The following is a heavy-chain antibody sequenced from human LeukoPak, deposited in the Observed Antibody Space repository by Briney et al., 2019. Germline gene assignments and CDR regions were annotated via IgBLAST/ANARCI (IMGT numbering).Heavy chain of an antibody. CDR2: IYDSGST. V-gene: IGHV4-30-4*08. CDR3: ARDCSGGSCYGAFDI. Sequence: PSETLSLTCAVSGASIRNTSFYWGWIRQPPGKGLEWIGYIYDSGSTYYNPSLKSRITISVDTSENRFSLKLSSVTATDTAVYYCARDCSGGSCYGAFDIWGQGTMVTVSS. CDR1: GASIRNTSFY. D-gene: IGHD2-15*01. J-gene: IGHJ3*02.